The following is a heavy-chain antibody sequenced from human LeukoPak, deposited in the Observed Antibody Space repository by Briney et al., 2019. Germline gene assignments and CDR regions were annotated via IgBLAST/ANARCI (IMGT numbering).Heavy chain of an antibody. CDR1: GFTFSSYA. V-gene: IGHV3-30*04. D-gene: IGHD4-17*01. CDR3: ARGGYGAWYNWFAP. J-gene: IGHJ5*02. Sequence: GGSLRLSCAASGFTFSSYAMHWVRQAPGKGLEWGAVISYDGSNKYYADSVKGRFTISRDNSRNTLYLQMNSLRAQDTAVYYCARGGYGAWYNWFAPWGQGTLVTVSS. CDR2: ISYDGSNK.